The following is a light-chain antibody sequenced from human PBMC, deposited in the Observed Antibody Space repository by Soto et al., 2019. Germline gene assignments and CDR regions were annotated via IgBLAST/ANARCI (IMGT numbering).Light chain of an antibody. CDR2: LNSDGSH. CDR3: QTWGTGTLYV. CDR1: SGHSSYA. Sequence: QLVLTQSPSASASLGASVKLTCTLSSGHSSYAIAWHQQQPEKGPRYLMKLNSDGSHSKGDGIPDRFSGSSSGAERYLTISGLQSEDEADYYCQTWGTGTLYVFGTGTKLTVL. V-gene: IGLV4-69*01. J-gene: IGLJ1*01.